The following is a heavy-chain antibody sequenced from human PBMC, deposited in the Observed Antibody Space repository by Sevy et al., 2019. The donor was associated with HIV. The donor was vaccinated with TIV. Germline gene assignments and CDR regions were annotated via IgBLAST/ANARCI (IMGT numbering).Heavy chain of an antibody. D-gene: IGHD2-15*01. V-gene: IGHV3-9*01. CDR3: AKGVSGGNSGAAFDY. CDR1: GFTFGNYA. CDR2: ISWNSGSM. Sequence: LKISCAGSGFTFGNYAMYWVRQSPGKGLEWVSGISWNSGSMGYADAVEGRFTISRDNAKNSLHLEMNSLRPEDTALYYCAKGVSGGNSGAAFDYWGQGTRVTVSS. J-gene: IGHJ4*02.